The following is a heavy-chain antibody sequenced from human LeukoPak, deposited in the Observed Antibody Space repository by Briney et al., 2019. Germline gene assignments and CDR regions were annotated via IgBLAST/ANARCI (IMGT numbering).Heavy chain of an antibody. J-gene: IGHJ4*02. CDR3: ASHSSGWQQTYFDY. D-gene: IGHD6-19*01. V-gene: IGHV1-46*01. Sequence: RASVKVSCKAPGYTFTTYYIHWVRQAPGQGLEWMGRINLSGGTTTYAQKFQGRVTMTRDTSTSTVHMELSSLRSEDTAAYYCASHSSGWQQTYFDYWGQGTLVTVSS. CDR2: INLSGGTT. CDR1: GYTFTTYY.